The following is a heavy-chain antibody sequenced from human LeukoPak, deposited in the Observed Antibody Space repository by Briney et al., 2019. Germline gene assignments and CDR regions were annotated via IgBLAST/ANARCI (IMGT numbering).Heavy chain of an antibody. Sequence: SETLSLTCAVYGGSFSGYYWSWIRQPPGKGLEWIGEINHSGSTYYNPSLKSRVTISVDRSKNQFSLKLSSVTAADTAVYYCARDYYDSSGYYYFDYWGQGTLVTVSS. CDR2: INHSGST. CDR1: GGSFSGYY. V-gene: IGHV4-34*01. D-gene: IGHD3-22*01. CDR3: ARDYYDSSGYYYFDY. J-gene: IGHJ4*02.